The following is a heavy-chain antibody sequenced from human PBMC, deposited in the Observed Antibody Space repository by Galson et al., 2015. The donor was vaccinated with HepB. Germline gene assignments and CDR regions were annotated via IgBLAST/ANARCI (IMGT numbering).Heavy chain of an antibody. Sequence: QSGAEVKKPGESLKISCKGSGYTFTNYWIGWVRQMPGKGLEWMGIIYPGDSDTRYSPSFQGQVTISADKSISTAYLQWSSLKASDTAMYYCARHRHDPDLGQYYFDYWGQGTLVTVSS. CDR1: GYTFTNYW. CDR3: ARHRHDPDLGQYYFDY. V-gene: IGHV5-51*01. J-gene: IGHJ4*02. D-gene: IGHD3-16*01. CDR2: IYPGDSDT.